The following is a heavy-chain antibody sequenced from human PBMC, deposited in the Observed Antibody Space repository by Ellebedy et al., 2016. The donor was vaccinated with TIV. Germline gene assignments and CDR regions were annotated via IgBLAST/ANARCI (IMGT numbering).Heavy chain of an antibody. V-gene: IGHV1-69*13. CDR3: ASATYYYDSSGYYYRYLQH. CDR1: GYTFTSYG. D-gene: IGHD3-22*01. Sequence: AASVKVSCKTSGYTFTSYGISWVRQAPGQGLEWMGGIIPIFGTANYAQKFQGRVTITADESTSTAYMELSSLRSEDTAVYSCASATYYYDSSGYYYRYLQHWGQGTLVTVSS. CDR2: IIPIFGTA. J-gene: IGHJ1*01.